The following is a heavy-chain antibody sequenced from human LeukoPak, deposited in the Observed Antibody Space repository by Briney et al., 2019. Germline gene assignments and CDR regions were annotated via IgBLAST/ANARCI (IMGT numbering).Heavy chain of an antibody. V-gene: IGHV3-23*01. CDR1: GFTFGSYG. CDR2: ISPSGDRT. D-gene: IGHD3-22*01. J-gene: IGHJ4*02. CDR3: AIMHGYYDGSGYWVQ. Sequence: GGSLRLSCAASGFTFGSYGMSWVRQAPGEGLEWVSFISPSGDRTSNADSVEGRFTISRDNPRDTLYLQMNSLRDEDTAGYYCAIMHGYYDGSGYWVQWGQGTLVTVSS.